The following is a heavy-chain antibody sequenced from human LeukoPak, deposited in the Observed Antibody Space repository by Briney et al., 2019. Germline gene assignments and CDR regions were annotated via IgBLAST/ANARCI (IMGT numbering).Heavy chain of an antibody. CDR2: IYHSGST. Sequence: MSSQTLSLTCAVSGGSISSGGYSWRWVRQPPGKGLEWIGYIYHSGSTYYNPSLKSRVTISVDRSKNQFSLKLSSVTAADTAVYYCARGYCSSTSCYLAYYWGQGTLVTVSS. CDR3: ARGYCSSTSCYLAYY. J-gene: IGHJ4*02. D-gene: IGHD2-2*01. CDR1: GGSISSGGYS. V-gene: IGHV4-30-2*01.